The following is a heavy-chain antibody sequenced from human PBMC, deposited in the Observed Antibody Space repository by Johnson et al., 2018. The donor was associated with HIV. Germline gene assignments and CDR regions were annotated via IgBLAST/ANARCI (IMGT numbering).Heavy chain of an antibody. J-gene: IGHJ3*01. CDR3: AKEVPDKFDV. CDR1: GFTFNNYG. Sequence: VQLVESGGGVVQPGRSLRLSCAASGFTFNNYGMHWVRQAPGKGLEWVALIWYDGSNKFYADSVKGRFTISRDNSKNTLYLQMNSLRPEDTALYYCAKEVPDKFDVWGQGTMVTVSS. V-gene: IGHV3-33*06. CDR2: IWYDGSNK.